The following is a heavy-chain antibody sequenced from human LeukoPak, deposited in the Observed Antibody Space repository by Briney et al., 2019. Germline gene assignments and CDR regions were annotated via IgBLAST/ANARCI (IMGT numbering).Heavy chain of an antibody. CDR1: GFTFSSYG. D-gene: IGHD4-11*01. CDR2: IWYDGSNK. Sequence: GGSLRLSCAASGFTFSSYGMHWVRQAPGKGLEWVAVIWYDGSNKYYADSVKGRFAISRDNSKNTLYLQMNSLRAEDTAVYYCARALPVTTTPYYYYYYGMDVWGQGTTVTVSS. CDR3: ARALPVTTTPYYYYYYGMDV. V-gene: IGHV3-33*01. J-gene: IGHJ6*02.